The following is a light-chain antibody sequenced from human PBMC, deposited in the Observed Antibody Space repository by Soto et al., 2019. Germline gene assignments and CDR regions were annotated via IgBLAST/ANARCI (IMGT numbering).Light chain of an antibody. CDR1: QSILNY. J-gene: IGKJ1*01. Sequence: DIQMAQSPSSLSASVGDRVTITCRASQSILNYLNWYQQKPGRAPKVLIYIASSLQSGVPSRFSGSGSGTDFTLTINSLQPEDFATYYCQQTYSFPRTFGQGTRVEIK. V-gene: IGKV1-39*01. CDR2: IAS. CDR3: QQTYSFPRT.